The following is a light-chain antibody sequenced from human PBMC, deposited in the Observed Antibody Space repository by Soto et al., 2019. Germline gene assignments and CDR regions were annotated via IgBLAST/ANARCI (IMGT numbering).Light chain of an antibody. V-gene: IGKV1-5*03. CDR1: QSISSW. J-gene: IGKJ4*01. CDR3: QQTNNFPLT. Sequence: DIQMTQSPSTLSASVGDRVTITCRASQSISSWLAWYQQKPGKAPTLLIYKASSLESGVPSRFSGSGSGTEFTLTISSLQPDDFATYYCQQTNNFPLTFGGGTKVDIK. CDR2: KAS.